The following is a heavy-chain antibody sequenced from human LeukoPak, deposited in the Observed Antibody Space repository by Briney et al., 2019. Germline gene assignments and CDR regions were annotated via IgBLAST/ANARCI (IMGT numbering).Heavy chain of an antibody. D-gene: IGHD3-10*01. CDR1: GYTFTSYD. CDR3: ATACLRTTMVRGVISYFDP. Sequence: ASVKVSCKASGYTFTSYDINWVRQATGQGLEWMGWMNPNSGNTGYAQKFQGRVTMTRNTSISTAYMELSSLRSEDTAVYYCATACLRTTMVRGVISYFDPWGQGTLVTVSS. V-gene: IGHV1-8*01. CDR2: MNPNSGNT. J-gene: IGHJ5*02.